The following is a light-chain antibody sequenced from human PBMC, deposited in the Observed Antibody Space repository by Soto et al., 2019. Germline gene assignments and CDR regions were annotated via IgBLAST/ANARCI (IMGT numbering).Light chain of an antibody. J-gene: IGKJ4*01. V-gene: IGKV3-11*01. CDR3: HQRRTWPFT. Sequence: VLTQSPAILSLSPGERATLSCRASQSVAGYLAWYQQKPGQAPRLYIYDASNSATGVPARFSGSGSGTDFTLTISSLDPEDFAVYYCHQRRTWPFTFGGGTKIEI. CDR1: QSVAGY. CDR2: DAS.